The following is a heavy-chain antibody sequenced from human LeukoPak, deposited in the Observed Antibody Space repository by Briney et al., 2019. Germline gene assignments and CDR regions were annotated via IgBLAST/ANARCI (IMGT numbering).Heavy chain of an antibody. D-gene: IGHD1-26*01. V-gene: IGHV1-2*02. CDR2: INPNSGGT. CDR1: GYTFTGYY. CDR3: ARDHSGSYCGWFDP. J-gene: IGHJ5*02. Sequence: ASVKVSCKASGYTFTGYYMHWVRQAPGQGLEWMGWINPNSGGTNYAQKFQGRVTMTRDTSISTAYMELSRLSTDDTAVYYCARDHSGSYCGWFDPWGQGTLVSVSS.